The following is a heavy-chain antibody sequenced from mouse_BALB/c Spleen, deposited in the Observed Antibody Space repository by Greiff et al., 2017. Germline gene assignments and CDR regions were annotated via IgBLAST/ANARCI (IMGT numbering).Heavy chain of an antibody. CDR1: GFNIKDTY. Sequence: VQLQQSGAELVKPGASVKLSCTASGFNIKDTYMHWVKQRPEQGLEWIGRIDPANGNTKYDPKFQGKATITADTSSNTAYLQLSSLTSEETAVYYCARGNYWAMDYWGQGTSVTVSS. J-gene: IGHJ4*01. CDR2: IDPANGNT. D-gene: IGHD2-1*01. V-gene: IGHV14-3*02. CDR3: ARGNYWAMDY.